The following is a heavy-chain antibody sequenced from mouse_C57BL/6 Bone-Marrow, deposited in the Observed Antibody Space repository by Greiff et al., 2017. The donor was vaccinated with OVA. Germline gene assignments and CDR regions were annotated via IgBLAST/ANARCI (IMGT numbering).Heavy chain of an antibody. CDR2: ISNGGGST. J-gene: IGHJ4*01. CDR1: GFTFSDYY. D-gene: IGHD2-1*01. V-gene: IGHV5-12*01. CDR3: ARPGNYYAMDY. Sequence: EVKVVESGGGLVQPGGSLKLSCAASGFTFSDYYMYWVRQTPEKRLEWVAYISNGGGSTYYPDTVKGRFTISRDNAKNTLYLQMSLLKSEDTAMYYCARPGNYYAMDYWGQGTSVTVSS.